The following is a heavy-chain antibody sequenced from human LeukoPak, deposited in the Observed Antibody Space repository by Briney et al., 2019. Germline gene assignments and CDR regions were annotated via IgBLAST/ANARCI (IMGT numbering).Heavy chain of an antibody. CDR3: ARGAPHRIAAAGRYYYYYYMDV. V-gene: IGHV1-2*02. D-gene: IGHD6-13*01. CDR1: GYTFTGYY. CDR2: INPNSGGT. J-gene: IGHJ6*03. Sequence: GASVKVSCKASGYTFTGYYMHWVRQAPGQGLEWMGWINPNSGGTNYAQKFQGRVTMTRDTSISTAYMELSRLRSDDTAVYYCARGAPHRIAAAGRYYYYYYMDVWGKGTTVTISS.